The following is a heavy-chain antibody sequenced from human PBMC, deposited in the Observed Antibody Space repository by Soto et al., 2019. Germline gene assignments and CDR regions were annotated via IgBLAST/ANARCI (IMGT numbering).Heavy chain of an antibody. Sequence: GASVKVSCKASGYTFTSYDINWVRQAPGQGLEWMGIINPSGGSTSYAQKFQGRVTMTRDTSTSTVYMELSSLRSEDTAVYYCARGFSSGWPFVYWGQGTPVTGSS. CDR3: ARGFSSGWPFVY. CDR2: INPSGGST. D-gene: IGHD6-19*01. CDR1: GYTFTSYD. J-gene: IGHJ4*02. V-gene: IGHV1-46*01.